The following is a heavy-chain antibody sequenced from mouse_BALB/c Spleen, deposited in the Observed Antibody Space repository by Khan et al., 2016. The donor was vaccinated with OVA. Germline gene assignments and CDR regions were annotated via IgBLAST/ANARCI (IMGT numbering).Heavy chain of an antibody. CDR1: GFNIKDTY. V-gene: IGHV14-3*02. Sequence: EVQLQQSGAELVKPGASVKLSCTASGFNIKDTYLHWVKQRPEQGLEWIGRIAPANGNTQYDPKFQGKAAITSDTSSNPSYLQLHSLTSEDTAVYYCARPSYDPRDFEVWGAGTTVTVSS. J-gene: IGHJ1*01. D-gene: IGHD2-10*02. CDR3: ARPSYDPRDFEV. CDR2: IAPANGNT.